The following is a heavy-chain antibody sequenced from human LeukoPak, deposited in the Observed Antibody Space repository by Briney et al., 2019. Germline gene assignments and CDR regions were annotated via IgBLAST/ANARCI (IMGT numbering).Heavy chain of an antibody. CDR2: IIPIFGTA. CDR3: ARARDIVVVVAASDP. V-gene: IGHV1-69*13. J-gene: IGHJ5*02. D-gene: IGHD2-15*01. CDR1: GGTFSSYA. Sequence: SVKVSCKASGGTFSSYAISWVRQAPGQGLEWMGGIIPIFGTANYAQKFQGRVTITADESTSTAYMELSSLRSEGTAVYYCARARDIVVVVAASDPWGQGTLVTVSS.